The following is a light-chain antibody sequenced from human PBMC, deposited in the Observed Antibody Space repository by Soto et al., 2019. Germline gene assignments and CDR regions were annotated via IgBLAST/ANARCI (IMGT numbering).Light chain of an antibody. V-gene: IGKV1-12*01. CDR1: QSVSNF. J-gene: IGKJ5*01. Sequence: DIQMTQSPSSVSASVGDRVTITCRASQSVSNFLMWYQQKPGKAPKLLIYDASSLQSGVPSRFSGSGSGTDFTLTISSLQAEDFATYYCQQASTFPTTFGQGTRLEIK. CDR3: QQASTFPTT. CDR2: DAS.